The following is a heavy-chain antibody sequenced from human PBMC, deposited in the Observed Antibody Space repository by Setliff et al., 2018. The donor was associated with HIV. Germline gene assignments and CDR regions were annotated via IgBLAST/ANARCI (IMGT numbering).Heavy chain of an antibody. V-gene: IGHV4-59*08. D-gene: IGHD6-13*01. J-gene: IGHJ3*02. CDR1: GGSISSHY. Sequence: SETLSLTCTVSGVSGGSISSHYWNWIRQPPGKGLEWIGYIYYTGTTKNNPSLKSRVTISADTSRDQFSLRLTSVSAADTAVYYCATGVPSSNWYGLAFDIWGQGTMVTVSS. CDR2: IYYTGTT. CDR3: ATGVPSSNWYGLAFDI.